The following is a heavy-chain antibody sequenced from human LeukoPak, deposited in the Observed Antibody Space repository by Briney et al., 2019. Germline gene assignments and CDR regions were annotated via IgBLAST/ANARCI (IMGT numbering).Heavy chain of an antibody. CDR3: ARGYYYDSSGYWAPFDY. CDR1: GFTFDDYG. Sequence: PGGSLRFSCAASGFTFDDYGMSWVRQAPGKGLEWVSGINWNGGSTGYADSVKGRFTISRDNAKNSLYLQMNSLRAEDTALYYCARGYYYDSSGYWAPFDYWGQGTLVTVSS. CDR2: INWNGGST. J-gene: IGHJ4*02. V-gene: IGHV3-20*04. D-gene: IGHD3-22*01.